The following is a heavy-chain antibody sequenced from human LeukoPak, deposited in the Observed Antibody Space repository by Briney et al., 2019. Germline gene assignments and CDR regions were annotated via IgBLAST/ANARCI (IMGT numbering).Heavy chain of an antibody. CDR2: IYYNGST. CDR3: ARGYSGYTSPLDY. V-gene: IGHV4-31*03. CDR1: GGSISSDGYY. J-gene: IGHJ4*02. Sequence: SETPSLTCTVSGGSISSDGYYWSWVRQHPGVGLEWIGNIYYNGSTYYNPSLKSRVTISVDTSKNQFSLRLSSMTAADTAVYYCARGYSGYTSPLDYWGQGTLVTVSS. D-gene: IGHD5-12*01.